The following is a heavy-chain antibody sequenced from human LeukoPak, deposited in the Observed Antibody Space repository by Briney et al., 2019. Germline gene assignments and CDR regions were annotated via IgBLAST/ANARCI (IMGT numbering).Heavy chain of an antibody. CDR2: IYYSGST. J-gene: IGHJ6*02. Sequence: SETLSLTCTVSGGSISSSSYYWGWIRQPPGKGLEWIGSIYYSGSTYYNPSLKSRVTISVDTSKNQFSLKLSSVTAADTAVYYCAMQGYCSSTSCYDYCYYYGMDVWGQGTTVTVSS. CDR1: GGSISSSSYY. D-gene: IGHD2-2*01. V-gene: IGHV4-39*01. CDR3: AMQGYCSSTSCYDYCYYYGMDV.